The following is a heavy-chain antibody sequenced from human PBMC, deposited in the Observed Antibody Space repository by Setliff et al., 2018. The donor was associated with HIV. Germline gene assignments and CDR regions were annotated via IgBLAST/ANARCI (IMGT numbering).Heavy chain of an antibody. J-gene: IGHJ3*02. CDR1: GGTFSTYT. D-gene: IGHD2-2*01. CDR3: ARSVWAVVVPTDPAVDAFAI. Sequence: SVKVSCKTSGGTFSTYTIAWVRQAPGQGLEWMGRIIPIFGTPNYAQKFQGRVTITADKSKSTVYLDLGSLTSEDTAMYYCARSVWAVVVPTDPAVDAFAIWGQGTMVTVSS. CDR2: IIPIFGTP. V-gene: IGHV1-69*08.